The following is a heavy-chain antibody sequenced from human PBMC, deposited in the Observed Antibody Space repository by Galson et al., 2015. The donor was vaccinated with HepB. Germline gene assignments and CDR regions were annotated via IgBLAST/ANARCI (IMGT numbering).Heavy chain of an antibody. CDR2: IYYSGST. V-gene: IGHV4-59*08. CDR1: GGSISSYY. D-gene: IGHD6-13*01. J-gene: IGHJ6*02. Sequence: SETLSLTCTVSGGSISSYYWSWIRQPPGKGLEWIGYIYYSGSTNYNPSLKSRVTISVDTSKNQFSLKLSSVTAADTAVYYCARGSIAAASPAGMDVRGQGTTVTVSS. CDR3: ARGSIAAASPAGMDV.